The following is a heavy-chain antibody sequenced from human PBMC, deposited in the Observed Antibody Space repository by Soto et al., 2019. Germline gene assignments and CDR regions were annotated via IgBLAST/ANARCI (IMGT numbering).Heavy chain of an antibody. J-gene: IGHJ4*02. Sequence: GASVKVSCKASGGAFSTYAISWVRQAPGQGLEWMGGIIPIFGTANYAQKFQGRVTITADDSTSTAYMELSSLRSEDTAVYYCARDSPVPGYSGSYTLGYWGQGTLVTVSS. V-gene: IGHV1-69*13. CDR2: IIPIFGTA. CDR3: ARDSPVPGYSGSYTLGY. CDR1: GGAFSTYA. D-gene: IGHD1-26*01.